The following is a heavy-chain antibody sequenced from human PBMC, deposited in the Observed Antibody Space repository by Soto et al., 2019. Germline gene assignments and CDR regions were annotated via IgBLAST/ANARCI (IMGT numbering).Heavy chain of an antibody. CDR3: ARSMCYCRGGSCFDY. CDR2: IYSGGST. V-gene: IGHV3-53*04. Sequence: GGSLRLSCAASGFTVSSNYMSWVRQAPGKGLEWVSVIYSGGSTYYAEYVKGRFTITRHHSKNTLYLQMNSLSAEDTAVYYCARSMCYCRGGSCFDYWGQGTLVTVSS. CDR1: GFTVSSNY. D-gene: IGHD2-15*01. J-gene: IGHJ4*02.